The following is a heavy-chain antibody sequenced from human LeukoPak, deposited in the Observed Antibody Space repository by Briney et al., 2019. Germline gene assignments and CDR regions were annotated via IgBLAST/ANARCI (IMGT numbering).Heavy chain of an antibody. CDR1: GFTFSSYA. J-gene: IGHJ4*02. CDR3: AKDNQWLVQTFDY. CDR2: IRGSGGST. Sequence: GGSLRLSCAASGFTFSSYAMSWVRQAPGKGLEWVSAIRGSGGSTYYADSVKGRFTISRDNSKNTLYLQMNSLRAEDTAVYYCAKDNQWLVQTFDYWGQGTLVTVSS. V-gene: IGHV3-23*01. D-gene: IGHD6-19*01.